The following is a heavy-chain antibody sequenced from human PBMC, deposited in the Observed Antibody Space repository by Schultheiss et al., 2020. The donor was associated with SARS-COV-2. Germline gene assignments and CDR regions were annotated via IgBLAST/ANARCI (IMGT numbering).Heavy chain of an antibody. CDR3: ARDLRGSSSMDV. Sequence: SETLSLTCTVSGGSLSSSSSYWSWIRQPPGKGLEWIGYIFYSGSTNYNPSLKSRVTISVDTSNNQFSLKLSSVTAADTAVYYCARDLRGSSSMDVWGQGTTVTVSS. CDR2: IFYSGST. V-gene: IGHV4-61*01. J-gene: IGHJ6*02. CDR1: GGSLSSSSSY. D-gene: IGHD6-6*01.